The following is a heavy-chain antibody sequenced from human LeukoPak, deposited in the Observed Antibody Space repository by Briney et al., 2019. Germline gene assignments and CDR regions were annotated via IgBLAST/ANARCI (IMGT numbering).Heavy chain of an antibody. D-gene: IGHD3-22*01. Sequence: PGGSLRLSCAASGFIVSSNYMSWVRQAPGKGLEWVSVIYSGGSTYYADSVKGRFTISRDNSKNTLYLQMNSLRAEDTAVYYCARGGYFLGDAFDIWGQGTMVTVSS. CDR2: IYSGGST. CDR1: GFIVSSNY. V-gene: IGHV3-53*03. J-gene: IGHJ3*02. CDR3: ARGGYFLGDAFDI.